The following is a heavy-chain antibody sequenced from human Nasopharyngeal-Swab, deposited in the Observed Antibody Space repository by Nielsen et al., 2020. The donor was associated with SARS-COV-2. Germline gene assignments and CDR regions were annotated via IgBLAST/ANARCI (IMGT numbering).Heavy chain of an antibody. CDR3: AKSIDPMGYGLDV. Sequence: GESLKISCAASGFSFSSYAMNWVRQAPGEGLEWVAIIYSGGSSTYFADSVKGRFTISRDDSSNTLYLQMSSLRAEDTAVYYCAKSIDPMGYGLDVWGLGTTVTVSS. D-gene: IGHD3-10*01. V-gene: IGHV3-23*03. CDR1: GFSFSSYA. J-gene: IGHJ6*02. CDR2: IYSGGSST.